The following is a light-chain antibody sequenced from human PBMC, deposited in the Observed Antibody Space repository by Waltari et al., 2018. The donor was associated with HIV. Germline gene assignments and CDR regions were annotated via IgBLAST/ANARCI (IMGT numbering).Light chain of an antibody. CDR3: QQYSNWPLT. CDR1: QSVSNS. Sequence: EIVMAQSPATLSVSPGETATVSCRASQSVSNSLAWYQQKPSQAPRLLIYGASTRATGIAARFSGSGSGTDFTLTISSLQSEDFAVYYCQQYSNWPLTFGGGTKVEI. J-gene: IGKJ4*01. CDR2: GAS. V-gene: IGKV3-15*01.